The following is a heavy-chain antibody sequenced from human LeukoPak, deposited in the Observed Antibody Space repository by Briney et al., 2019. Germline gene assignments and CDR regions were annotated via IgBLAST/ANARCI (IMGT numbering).Heavy chain of an antibody. CDR1: GFTFSSYD. Sequence: PGGSLRLSCAASGFTFSSYDMHWVRQATGKGLEWVSAIGTAGDTYYPGSVKGRFTISRENAKNSLYLQMNSLRAGDAAVYYCARAGPSGSFFDYWGQGTLVTVSS. CDR2: IGTAGDT. D-gene: IGHD3-10*01. V-gene: IGHV3-13*01. J-gene: IGHJ4*02. CDR3: ARAGPSGSFFDY.